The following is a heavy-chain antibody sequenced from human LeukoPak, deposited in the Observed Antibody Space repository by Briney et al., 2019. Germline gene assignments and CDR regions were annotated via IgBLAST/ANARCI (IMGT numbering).Heavy chain of an antibody. CDR2: IWYDGSNK. CDR3: ATEHMNGHSYGLDY. CDR1: GFTFSSYG. V-gene: IGHV3-33*01. J-gene: IGHJ4*02. D-gene: IGHD5-18*01. Sequence: GGSLRLSCAASGFTFSSYGMHWVRQAPGKGLEWVAVIWYDGSNKYYADSVKGRFTISRDNSKNTLYLQMNSLRAEDTAVYYRATEHMNGHSYGLDYWGRGTLVTVSS.